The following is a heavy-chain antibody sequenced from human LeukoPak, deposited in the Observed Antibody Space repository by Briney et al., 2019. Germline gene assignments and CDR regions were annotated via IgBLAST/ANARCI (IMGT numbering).Heavy chain of an antibody. D-gene: IGHD1-26*01. CDR1: GFTFSTSW. Sequence: PGGSLRLSCAASGFTFSTSWMHWVRQAPGKGLVWVSRINSDGTTIDYADSVKGRFTISRDNAKNTLYLQMNSLRAEDTAVYYCAREVPWDGDFQHWGQGTLVTVSS. J-gene: IGHJ1*01. V-gene: IGHV3-74*01. CDR3: AREVPWDGDFQH. CDR2: INSDGTTI.